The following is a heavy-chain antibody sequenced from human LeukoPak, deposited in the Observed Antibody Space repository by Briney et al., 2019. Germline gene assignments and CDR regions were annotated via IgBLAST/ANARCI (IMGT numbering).Heavy chain of an antibody. Sequence: GGSLRLSCAASGFTFSTYAMHWVRQAPGKGLEWVAITSSDGRSKFYADSVKGRFTISGDNSKSTLYLQMNSLRAEDTAVYYCARGPKSQKQWLFSLFDPWGQGTLVTVPS. CDR1: GFTFSTYA. CDR2: TSSDGRSK. V-gene: IGHV3-30*04. CDR3: ARGPKSQKQWLFSLFDP. D-gene: IGHD6-19*01. J-gene: IGHJ5*02.